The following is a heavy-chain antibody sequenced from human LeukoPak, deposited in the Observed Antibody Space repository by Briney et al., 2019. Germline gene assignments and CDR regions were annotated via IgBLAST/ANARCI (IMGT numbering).Heavy chain of an antibody. CDR3: AKGGSYRSQPYFDY. J-gene: IGHJ4*02. D-gene: IGHD3-16*02. V-gene: IGHV3-11*01. Sequence: GGSLRLSCAASGFTFSDYYMSWIRQAPGKGLEWVSYISSSGSTIYYADSVKGRFTISRDNSKNTVYLQMNSLRAEDTAVYYCAKGGSYRSQPYFDYWGQGTPVTASS. CDR1: GFTFSDYY. CDR2: ISSSGSTI.